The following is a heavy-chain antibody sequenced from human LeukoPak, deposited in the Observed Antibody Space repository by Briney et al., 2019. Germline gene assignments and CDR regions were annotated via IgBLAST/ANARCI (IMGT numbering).Heavy chain of an antibody. V-gene: IGHV5-51*01. CDR1: GYSFTTYW. J-gene: IGHJ4*02. D-gene: IGHD1-26*01. Sequence: GESLKISCKGSGYSFTTYWIGWVRQMPGKGLEWMGIIYPGDSDARYSPSFQGQVTISADKSISTAHLQWSSLKASDTAMYHCARQGGSFLSNFDYWGQGTLVTVSS. CDR2: IYPGDSDA. CDR3: ARQGGSFLSNFDY.